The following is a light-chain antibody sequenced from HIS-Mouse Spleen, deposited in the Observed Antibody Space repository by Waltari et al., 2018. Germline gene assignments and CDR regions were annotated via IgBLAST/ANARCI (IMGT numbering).Light chain of an antibody. CDR3: CSYAGSYTWV. CDR2: DVS. Sequence: QSALTQPRSVSGSPGQSVTISCTGTSSDVGGYNYVSWYQQPPGKAPKLMIYDVSKRPSGVPDRFSGSKSGNTASLNISGLQAEDEADYYCCSYAGSYTWVFGGGTKLTVL. CDR1: SSDVGGYNY. V-gene: IGLV2-11*01. J-gene: IGLJ3*02.